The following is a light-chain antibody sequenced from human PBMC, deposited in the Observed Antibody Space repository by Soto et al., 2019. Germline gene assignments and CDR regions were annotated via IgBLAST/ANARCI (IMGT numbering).Light chain of an antibody. V-gene: IGKV1-39*01. Sequence: GDRVTLTCRASQSISSYLNWYQQKPGKVPKLLIYAASSLQSGVPPRFSGSGSGTDFTLTISSLQPEDFATYYCQQSYGTPLTFGGGTKVEIK. CDR1: QSISSY. J-gene: IGKJ4*01. CDR2: AAS. CDR3: QQSYGTPLT.